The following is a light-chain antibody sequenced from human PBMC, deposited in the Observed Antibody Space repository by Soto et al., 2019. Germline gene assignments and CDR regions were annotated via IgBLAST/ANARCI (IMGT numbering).Light chain of an antibody. Sequence: IVLTQSPATLSLSPWERATLSCRASQSVSSYLAWYQQKPGQAPRLLMYEASNRATGIPARFSGGGSGTDFTLTISSLEPEDFAVYYCQQYGSSPRTFGQGTKVDIK. J-gene: IGKJ1*01. CDR2: EAS. CDR3: QQYGSSPRT. V-gene: IGKV3-11*01. CDR1: QSVSSY.